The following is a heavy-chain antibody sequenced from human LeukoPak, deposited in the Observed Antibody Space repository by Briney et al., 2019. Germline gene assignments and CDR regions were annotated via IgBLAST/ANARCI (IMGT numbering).Heavy chain of an antibody. Sequence: XSVKVSCKASGGTFSSYAISWVRQAPGQGLEWMGGIIPIFGTANYAQKFQGRVTITADESTSTAYMELSSLRSEDTAVYYCARSMWSDRWFDPWGQGTLVTVSS. CDR3: ARSMWSDRWFDP. J-gene: IGHJ5*02. CDR1: GGTFSSYA. CDR2: IIPIFGTA. D-gene: IGHD1-26*01. V-gene: IGHV1-69*01.